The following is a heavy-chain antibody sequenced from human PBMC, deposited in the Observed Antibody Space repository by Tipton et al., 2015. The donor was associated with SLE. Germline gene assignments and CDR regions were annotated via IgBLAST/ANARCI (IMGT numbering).Heavy chain of an antibody. CDR1: GGSISSYY. D-gene: IGHD3-10*01. V-gene: IGHV4-59*01. CDR3: ARGESDLLWPMPY. CDR2: IYSSGST. Sequence: TLSLTCTASGGSISSYYWSWIRQPPGKGLEWIGYIYSSGSTKYSPSLKSRVTISVDTSKKQFSLKLTSVTAADTAVYYCARGESDLLWPMPYWGQGTLVTVSS. J-gene: IGHJ4*02.